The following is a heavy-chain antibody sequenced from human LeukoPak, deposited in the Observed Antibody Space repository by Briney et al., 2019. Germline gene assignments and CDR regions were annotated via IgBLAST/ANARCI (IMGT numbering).Heavy chain of an antibody. D-gene: IGHD6-6*01. CDR3: ARVEGSSAAAIDY. J-gene: IGHJ4*02. CDR1: GFTVSDNY. CDR2: IYSGGNT. Sequence: GGSLRLSCAASGFTVSDNYMSWVRQAPGKGLEWVSVIYSGGNTYYADSVKGRFSISRDKSKNTLYLQMNSLRAEDTAVYYCARVEGSSAAAIDYWGQGTLVTVSS. V-gene: IGHV3-53*01.